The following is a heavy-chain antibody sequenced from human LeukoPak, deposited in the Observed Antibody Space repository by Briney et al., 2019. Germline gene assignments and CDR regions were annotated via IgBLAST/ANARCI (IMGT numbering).Heavy chain of an antibody. CDR1: GFTFSNYE. V-gene: IGHV3-48*03. CDR2: ISSSGILI. CDR3: AKVSGSGWHFDH. Sequence: TGGSLRLSCAASGFTFSNYEMNWVRQAPGKGLEWVSFISSSGILIYYADSVKGRFTISRDNGKNSLFLQMDSLRVEDTAVYYCAKVSGSGWHFDHWGQGTLVTASS. D-gene: IGHD6-19*01. J-gene: IGHJ4*02.